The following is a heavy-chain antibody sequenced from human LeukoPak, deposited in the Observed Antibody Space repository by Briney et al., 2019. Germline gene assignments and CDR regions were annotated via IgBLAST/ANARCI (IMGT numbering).Heavy chain of an antibody. J-gene: IGHJ6*02. V-gene: IGHV4-59*01. CDR2: IYYSGST. CDR1: GGSFSGYY. D-gene: IGHD3-22*01. Sequence: SETLSLTCAVYGGSFSGYYWSWIRQPPGKGLEWIGYIYYSGSTNYNPSLKSRVTISVDTSKNQSSLKLSSVTAADTAVYYCARDNFYDSSGYSYYYYGMDVWGQGTTVTVSS. CDR3: ARDNFYDSSGYSYYYYGMDV.